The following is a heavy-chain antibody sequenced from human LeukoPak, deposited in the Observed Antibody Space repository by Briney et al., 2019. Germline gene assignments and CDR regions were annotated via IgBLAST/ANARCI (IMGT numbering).Heavy chain of an antibody. D-gene: IGHD6-6*01. CDR3: AKASSSSLYYYYMDV. Sequence: PGGSLRLSCAASGFTFSSYAMSWVRQAPGKGLEWVSAISGSGGSTYYADSVKGRFTISRDNSKNTLYLQMNSLRAEDTAVYYCAKASSSSLYYYYMDVWGKGTTVTVSS. V-gene: IGHV3-23*01. CDR2: ISGSGGST. CDR1: GFTFSSYA. J-gene: IGHJ6*03.